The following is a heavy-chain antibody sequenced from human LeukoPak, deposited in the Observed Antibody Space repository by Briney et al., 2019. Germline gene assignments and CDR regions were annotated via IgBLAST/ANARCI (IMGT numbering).Heavy chain of an antibody. CDR3: ARARALYQPLLCDY. V-gene: IGHV3-33*01. CDR2: IWYDGSNK. Sequence: GGSLRLSCAASGFTFSSYGMHWVRQAPGKGLEWVAVIWYDGSNKYYADSVKGRFTISRDNSKNTLYLQMNSPRAEDTAVYYCARARALYQPLLCDYWGQGTLVTVSS. D-gene: IGHD2-2*01. J-gene: IGHJ4*02. CDR1: GFTFSSYG.